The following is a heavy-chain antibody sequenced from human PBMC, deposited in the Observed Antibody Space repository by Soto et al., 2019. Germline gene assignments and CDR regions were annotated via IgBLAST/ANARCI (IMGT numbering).Heavy chain of an antibody. V-gene: IGHV3-30*18. J-gene: IGHJ4*02. CDR2: VSHDGRNT. Sequence: GEALRLSRAASGVTPSDYAMHWGRHAPGKGLGWVAVVSHDGRNTHYADSVKGRFTISRDSSKNTVSLEMTSLRAEDTAVYYCAKGGRQWLVTSDFNYWGQGT. D-gene: IGHD6-19*01. CDR1: GVTPSDYA. CDR3: AKGGRQWLVTSDFNY.